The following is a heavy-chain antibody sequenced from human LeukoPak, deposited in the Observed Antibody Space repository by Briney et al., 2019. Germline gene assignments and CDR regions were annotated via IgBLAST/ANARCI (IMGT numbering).Heavy chain of an antibody. CDR1: GFTFSSYW. CDR2: IKQDGSEK. V-gene: IGHV3-7*01. Sequence: GGSLRLSCAASGFTFSSYWMSWVRQAPGKGLEWVANIKQDGSEKYYVDSVKGRFTISRDSAKNSLYLQMNSLRAEDTAVYYCAREVFGYCSSTSCYTGDYWGQGTLVTVSS. D-gene: IGHD2-2*02. CDR3: AREVFGYCSSTSCYTGDY. J-gene: IGHJ4*02.